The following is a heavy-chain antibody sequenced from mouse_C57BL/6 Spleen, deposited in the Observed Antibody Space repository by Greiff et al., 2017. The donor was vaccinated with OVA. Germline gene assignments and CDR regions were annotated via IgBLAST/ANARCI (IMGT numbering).Heavy chain of an antibody. V-gene: IGHV1-9*01. CDR2: ILPGSGST. J-gene: IGHJ4*01. Sequence: QVQLKESGAELMKPGASVKLSCKATGYTFTGYWIEWVKQRPGHGLEWIGEILPGSGSTNYNEKFKGKATFTADTSSNTAYMQLSSLTTEDAAIYYCARRGNYGSSYELSYYAMDYWGQGTSVTVSA. CDR3: ARRGNYGSSYELSYYAMDY. D-gene: IGHD1-1*01. CDR1: GYTFTGYW.